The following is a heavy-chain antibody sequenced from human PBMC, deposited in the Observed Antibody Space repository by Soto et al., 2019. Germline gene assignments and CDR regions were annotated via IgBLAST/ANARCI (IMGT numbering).Heavy chain of an antibody. D-gene: IGHD2-15*01. V-gene: IGHV3-66*01. CDR1: GFTVSSKY. J-gene: IGHJ6*04. CDR3: ARDDVLCAGGRCYGVPLDV. Sequence: EVHLVESGGGLVQPGGSLRLSCAASGFTVSSKYMSWVRQAPGKGLEWVSLIQSGGPTYYADSVKGRFTISRDTSENTLHLQMDSLRAEDTAVYYCARDDVLCAGGRCYGVPLDVWGKGTKVTVSS. CDR2: IQSGGPT.